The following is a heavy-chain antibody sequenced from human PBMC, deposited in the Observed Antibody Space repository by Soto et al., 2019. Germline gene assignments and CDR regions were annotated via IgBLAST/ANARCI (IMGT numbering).Heavy chain of an antibody. CDR1: GFTFSSYA. CDR2: ISYDGSNK. CDR3: ARVAKPAGLHYYYVMDV. D-gene: IGHD2-2*01. Sequence: QVQLVESGGGVVQPGRSLRLSCAASGFTFSSYAMHWVRQAPGKGLEWVAVISYDGSNKYYADSVKGRFTISRDNSKNTLYLQMNSLRAEDTAVYYCARVAKPAGLHYYYVMDVWGQGTTVTVSS. J-gene: IGHJ6*02. V-gene: IGHV3-30-3*01.